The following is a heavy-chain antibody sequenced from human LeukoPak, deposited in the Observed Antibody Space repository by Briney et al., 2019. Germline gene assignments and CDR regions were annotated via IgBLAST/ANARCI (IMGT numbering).Heavy chain of an antibody. V-gene: IGHV3-74*01. CDR1: GFTFTRHW. CDR3: VRENGHDNWFDP. CDR2: INPDGTNT. J-gene: IGHJ5*02. D-gene: IGHD5-12*01. Sequence: GGSLRLSCAASGFTFTRHWMHWVRQAPGKGLMWVSRINPDGTNTRYADSVKGRFTISRDNAKNTLYMRTNSLRVEDTAVYYCVRENGHDNWFDPWGQGTLVTVSS.